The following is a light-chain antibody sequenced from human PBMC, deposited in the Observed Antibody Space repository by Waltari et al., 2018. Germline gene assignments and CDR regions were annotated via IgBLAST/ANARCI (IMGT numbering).Light chain of an antibody. CDR3: QSADNSNTYVI. CDR1: ASPNKY. V-gene: IGLV3-25*03. Sequence: SYELTQPPSVAVSPGQTARITCSGNASPNKYGNWYQQQPGQAPVLVIYKDSERPSGIPERFSGSSSGTTVTLTISGVQAEDEADYYCQSADNSNTYVIFGGGTKLTVL. J-gene: IGLJ2*01. CDR2: KDS.